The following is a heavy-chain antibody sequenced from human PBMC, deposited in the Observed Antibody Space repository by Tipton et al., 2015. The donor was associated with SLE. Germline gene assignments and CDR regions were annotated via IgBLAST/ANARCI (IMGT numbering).Heavy chain of an antibody. CDR3: ARENIAAAVTFDY. V-gene: IGHV4-38-2*02. CDR1: GYSISSGFY. Sequence: TLSLTCTVSGYSISSGFYWGWIRQPPGKGLEWIGNIYHSGSTFYNPSLKSRVTISVDTSKNQFSLKLSSVTAADTAVYYCARENIAAAVTFDYWDQGTLVTVSS. CDR2: IYHSGST. J-gene: IGHJ4*02. D-gene: IGHD6-13*01.